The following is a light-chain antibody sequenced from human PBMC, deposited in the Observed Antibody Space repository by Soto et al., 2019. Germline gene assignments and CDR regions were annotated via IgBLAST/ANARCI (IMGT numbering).Light chain of an antibody. CDR1: SSDVGGYNF. CDR3: SSYTGLSTLYV. V-gene: IGLV2-14*03. Sequence: QSVLTQPASVSGSPGQSITISCTGASSDVGGYNFVSWYQHHPDKAPKLIIYDVDNRPSGVSNRFSGSKSGNTASLTISGLQAEDEADYYCSSYTGLSTLYVFGTGTKLTVL. J-gene: IGLJ1*01. CDR2: DVD.